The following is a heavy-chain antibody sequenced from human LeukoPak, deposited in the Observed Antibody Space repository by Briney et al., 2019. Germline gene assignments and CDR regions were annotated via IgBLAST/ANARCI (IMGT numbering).Heavy chain of an antibody. CDR3: ARGSGYDSFSDF. Sequence: SETLSLTCTVSGGSVNSGAYYWCWIRQFPGKGLEWIGQIFFTGRTDYNPSLKSRLAISIDTSRDQFSLELTSVTAADTAVYYCARGSGYDSFSDFWGQGTLVTVSS. D-gene: IGHD5-12*01. J-gene: IGHJ4*02. CDR2: IFFTGRT. CDR1: GGSVNSGAYY. V-gene: IGHV4-31*03.